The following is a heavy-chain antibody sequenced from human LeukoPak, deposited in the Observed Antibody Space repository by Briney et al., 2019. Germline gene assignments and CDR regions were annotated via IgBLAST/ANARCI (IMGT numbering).Heavy chain of an antibody. Sequence: TGGSLRLSCAASGFTFSSYSMNWVRQAPGKGLEWVSSISSSSSYIYYADSVKGRFTISRDNAKNSLYLQMNGLRAEDTAVYYCARDGGSGSYYNNNWFDPWGQGTLVTVSS. J-gene: IGHJ5*02. CDR2: ISSSSSYI. CDR3: ARDGGSGSYYNNNWFDP. CDR1: GFTFSSYS. D-gene: IGHD3-10*01. V-gene: IGHV3-21*01.